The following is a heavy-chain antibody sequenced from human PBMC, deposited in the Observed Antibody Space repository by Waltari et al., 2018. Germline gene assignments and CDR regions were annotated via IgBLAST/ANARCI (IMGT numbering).Heavy chain of an antibody. J-gene: IGHJ4*02. CDR1: GYTFTSFD. CDR2: MNLNSFNT. Sequence: QVQLVQSGAEVKKPGASVKVSCKTSGYTFTSFDVSWVRQATGQGLEWMGWMNLNSFNTGCAQEFLGKVTLTTDTSTSTAYMDLSNLRSEDTAIYYCARAIRDQLLPDYWGQGTLVTVSS. CDR3: ARAIRDQLLPDY. D-gene: IGHD2-2*01. V-gene: IGHV1-8*01.